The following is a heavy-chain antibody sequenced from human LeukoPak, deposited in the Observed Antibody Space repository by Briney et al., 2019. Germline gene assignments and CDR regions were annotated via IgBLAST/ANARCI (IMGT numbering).Heavy chain of an antibody. CDR3: ARGRALGSPRGWFDP. CDR2: FNPSGGST. J-gene: IGHJ5*02. Sequence: ASVKVSCKASGYTFTSYYMHWVRQAPGQGLEWMGIFNPSGGSTSYAQKFQGRVTMTRDMSTSTVYMELSSLRSEDTAVYYCARGRALGSPRGWFDPWGQGTLVTVSS. CDR1: GYTFTSYY. V-gene: IGHV1-46*01.